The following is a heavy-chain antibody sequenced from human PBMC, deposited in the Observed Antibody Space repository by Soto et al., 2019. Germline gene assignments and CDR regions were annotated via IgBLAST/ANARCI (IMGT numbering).Heavy chain of an antibody. J-gene: IGHJ4*02. CDR3: ARSIAAAGTGDY. CDR2: ISAYNGNT. D-gene: IGHD6-13*01. Sequence: VASVKVSCKASGYTFTSYGISWVRQAPGQGLEWMGWISAYNGNTNYAQKLQGRVTMTTDTSTSTAYMELRSLGSDDTAVYYCARSIAAAGTGDYWGQGTLVTVSS. CDR1: GYTFTSYG. V-gene: IGHV1-18*01.